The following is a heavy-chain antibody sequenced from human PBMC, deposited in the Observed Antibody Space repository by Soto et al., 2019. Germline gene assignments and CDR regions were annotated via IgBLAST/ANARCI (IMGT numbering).Heavy chain of an antibody. CDR2: ISSSSSYI. D-gene: IGHD2-15*01. Sequence: EVQLVESGGGLVKPGGSLRLSCAASGFTFSSYSMNWVRQAPGKGLEWVSSISSSSSYIYYADSVKGRFTISRDNAKNSLYLQINSLRAEDTAVYYCASSDCSGGSCSDYWGQGTLVTVSS. CDR3: ASSDCSGGSCSDY. J-gene: IGHJ4*02. V-gene: IGHV3-21*01. CDR1: GFTFSSYS.